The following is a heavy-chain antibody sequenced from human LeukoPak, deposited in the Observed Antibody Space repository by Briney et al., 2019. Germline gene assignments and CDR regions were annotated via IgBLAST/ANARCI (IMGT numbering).Heavy chain of an antibody. CDR2: IIPIFGTA. D-gene: IGHD1-14*01. V-gene: IGHV1-69*13. CDR3: ATGAVGIRAIGAYYFDY. Sequence: GASVKVSCKASGGTFSSYAISWVRQAPGQGLEWMGGIIPIFGTANYAQKFQGRVTITADESTSTAYMELSSLRSEDTAVYYCATGAVGIRAIGAYYFDYWGQGTLVTVSS. J-gene: IGHJ4*02. CDR1: GGTFSSYA.